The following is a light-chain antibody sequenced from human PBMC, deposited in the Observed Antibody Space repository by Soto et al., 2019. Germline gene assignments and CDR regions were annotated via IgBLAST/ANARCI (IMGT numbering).Light chain of an antibody. J-gene: IGKJ1*01. CDR2: GAS. V-gene: IGKV1-5*03. Sequence: DIQITQSPSTLSASVGDRVTITCRASQSTGTYLAWYQQKPGKAPKLLIYGASSLENGVPPRFSGSGSGTDFSLTISSLQPDDFATYYCQQYTSHSTFGQGTKVDIK. CDR1: QSTGTY. CDR3: QQYTSHST.